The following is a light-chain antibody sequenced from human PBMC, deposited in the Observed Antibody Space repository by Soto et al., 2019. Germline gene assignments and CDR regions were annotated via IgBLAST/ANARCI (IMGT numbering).Light chain of an antibody. J-gene: IGKJ5*01. CDR2: GAS. Sequence: EIVLTQSPGSLSLSPGERATLSCRASQSVGFNMAWYHQKPGQPPKLLIFGASSRAADIPARFSGGGSGTDFTLTNSRLEPDDFALYYCQHYGASPITFGQGTRLEIK. CDR3: QHYGASPIT. V-gene: IGKV3-20*01. CDR1: QSVGFN.